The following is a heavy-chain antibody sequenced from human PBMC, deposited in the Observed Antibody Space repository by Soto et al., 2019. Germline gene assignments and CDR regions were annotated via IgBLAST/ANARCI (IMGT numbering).Heavy chain of an antibody. V-gene: IGHV4-4*07. CDR2: IYSGGST. Sequence: PSETLSLTCTVSGGSISSYYWSWIRQPAGKGLEWIGRIYSGGSTNYNPSLTSRVSLSVDASKNQFSLKLTSVTAADTAVYYWARGPGGFGEFSLDYWGQGTLVTV. CDR1: GGSISSYY. CDR3: ARGPGGFGEFSLDY. D-gene: IGHD3-10*01. J-gene: IGHJ4*02.